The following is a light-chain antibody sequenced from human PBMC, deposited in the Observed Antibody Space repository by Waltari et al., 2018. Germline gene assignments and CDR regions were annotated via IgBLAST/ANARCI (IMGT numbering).Light chain of an antibody. J-gene: IGLJ2*01. Sequence: SGVLSQPPSVSVAPGQTARITCGGVSIATYRVPWYQQKTGQAPVRVVHDDFGRPSGIPDRFSVSNVGDTATLTISRVEAGDEADYYCQVWDNISAHLVFGGGTKLTVL. V-gene: IGLV3-21*02. CDR1: SIATYR. CDR3: QVWDNISAHLV. CDR2: DDF.